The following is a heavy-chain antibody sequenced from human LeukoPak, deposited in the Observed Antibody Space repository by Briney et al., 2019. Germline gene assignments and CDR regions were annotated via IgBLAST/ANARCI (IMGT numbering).Heavy chain of an antibody. V-gene: IGHV1-2*02. CDR3: ARDLATIDGIAWYYFEN. J-gene: IGHJ4*02. CDR1: GYTFTYHY. Sequence: GASVKVSCKASGYTFTYHYIHWVRQAPGQGFEWMGWINPNTGGTDYAQKFQDRIAISTYTSISTVYMELSRLKSDDTALYYCARDLATIDGIAWYYFENWGQGTLVTVS. CDR2: INPNTGGT. D-gene: IGHD5-12*01.